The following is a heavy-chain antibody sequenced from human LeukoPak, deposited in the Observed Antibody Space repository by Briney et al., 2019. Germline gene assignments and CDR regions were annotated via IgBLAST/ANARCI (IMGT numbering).Heavy chain of an antibody. D-gene: IGHD3-22*01. CDR2: ISSDGGIT. CDR1: GVIFSSNW. CDR3: ARVRHYDSTGPAYYFDY. Sequence: HSGGSLRLSCAASGVIFSSNWMHWVRRAPGKGLVRVSRISSDGGITNYAESVKGRFTVSRDNAKNTLYLQMNSLRVEDTAVYYCARVRHYDSTGPAYYFDYWGQETLVTVSS. J-gene: IGHJ4*02. V-gene: IGHV3-74*01.